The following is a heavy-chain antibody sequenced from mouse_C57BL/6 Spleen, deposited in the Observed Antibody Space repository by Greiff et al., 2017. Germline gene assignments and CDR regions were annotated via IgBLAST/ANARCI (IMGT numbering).Heavy chain of an antibody. CDR2: IYPSDSET. V-gene: IGHV1-61*01. Sequence: VQLQQPGAELVRPGSSVKLSCKASGYTFTSYWMDWVKQRPGQGLEWIGNIYPSDSETHYNQKFKDKATLTVDKSSSTAYMQLSSLTSEDSAVYYCARSPVVAPLDYWGQGTTLTVSS. D-gene: IGHD1-1*01. CDR1: GYTFTSYW. CDR3: ARSPVVAPLDY. J-gene: IGHJ2*01.